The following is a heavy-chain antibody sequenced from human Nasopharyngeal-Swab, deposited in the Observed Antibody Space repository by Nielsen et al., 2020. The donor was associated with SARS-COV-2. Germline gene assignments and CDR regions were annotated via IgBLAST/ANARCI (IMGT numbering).Heavy chain of an antibody. CDR2: INHSGST. CDR1: GGSFSGYY. D-gene: IGHD3-9*01. Sequence: SETLSLTCAVYGGSFSGYYWSWIRQPPGKGLEWIGEINHSGSTNYNPSLRSRVIIPVDTSKNQFSLKLSSVTAADTAVYYCARAGVDISTGSSGGCFDYWGQGALVTVSS. V-gene: IGHV4-34*01. CDR3: ARAGVDISTGSSGGCFDY. J-gene: IGHJ4*02.